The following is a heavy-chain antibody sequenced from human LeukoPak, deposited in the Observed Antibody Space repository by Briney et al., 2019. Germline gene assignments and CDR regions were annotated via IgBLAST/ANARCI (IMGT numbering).Heavy chain of an antibody. Sequence: PSETLSLTCAVSGGSISSSSWWSWVRQPPGKGLEWIGEIYHSGRTNYNPSLKSRGTISVDKSKNQFSLKLSSVTAADTAVYYCARAFYPGYYSYMAVWGKGTTVTVSS. CDR2: IYHSGRT. V-gene: IGHV4-4*02. D-gene: IGHD3-3*02. CDR1: GGSISSSSW. J-gene: IGHJ6*03. CDR3: ARAFYPGYYSYMAV.